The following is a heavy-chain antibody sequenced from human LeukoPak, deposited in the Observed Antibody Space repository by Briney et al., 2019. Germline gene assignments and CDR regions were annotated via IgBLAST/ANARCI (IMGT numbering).Heavy chain of an antibody. V-gene: IGHV4-30-2*01. D-gene: IGHD3-3*01. Sequence: TLSLPFTVSGGSISSGGYYWSWIRPPPGKGLEWIGYIYHSGSTYYNPSLKSRVTISVDRSKNQFSLKLSSVTAADTAVYYCARDRNYDFWSGYLRGWFDPWGQGTLVTVSS. CDR3: ARDRNYDFWSGYLRGWFDP. J-gene: IGHJ5*02. CDR2: IYHSGST. CDR1: GGSISSGGYY.